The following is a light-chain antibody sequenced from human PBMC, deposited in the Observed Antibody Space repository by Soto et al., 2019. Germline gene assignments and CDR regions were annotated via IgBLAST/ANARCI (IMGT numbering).Light chain of an antibody. CDR2: EVS. CDR3: SSFAGTNSFV. CDR1: SSDIGAYNY. J-gene: IGLJ1*01. Sequence: QSALTQPPSASGSPGQSVTISCTGTSSDIGAYNYVSWYQQRPGEAPKLIIYEVSKRPSGVPDRVFGSKSDTTASLTVSGLQADDEAVYYCSSFAGTNSFVFGTGTKSPP. V-gene: IGLV2-8*01.